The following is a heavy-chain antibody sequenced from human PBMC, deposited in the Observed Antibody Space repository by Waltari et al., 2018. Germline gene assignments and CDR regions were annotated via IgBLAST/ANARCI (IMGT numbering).Heavy chain of an antibody. J-gene: IGHJ4*02. V-gene: IGHV3-21*01. Sequence: EVQLVESGGGLVKPGGSLRLSCAASGFTFSSYSMNWVRQAPGKGLAWVSSISSSSSYIYYADSVKGRFTISRDNAKNSLYLQMNSLRAEDTAVYYCARDYPPTYDFWSGYPYYFDYWGQGTLVTVSS. CDR1: GFTFSSYS. CDR2: ISSSSSYI. D-gene: IGHD3-3*01. CDR3: ARDYPPTYDFWSGYPYYFDY.